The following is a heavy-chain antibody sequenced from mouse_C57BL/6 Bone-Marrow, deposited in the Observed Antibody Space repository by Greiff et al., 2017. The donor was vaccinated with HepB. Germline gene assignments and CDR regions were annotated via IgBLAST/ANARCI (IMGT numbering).Heavy chain of an antibody. CDR2: INPYNGGT. Sequence: VHLKQSGPVLVKPGASVKMSCKASGYTFTDYYMNWVKQSHGKSLEWIGVINPYNGGTSYNQKFKGKATLTVDKSSSTAYMELNSLTSEDSAVYYCARRLTGAYFDYWGQGTTLTVSS. D-gene: IGHD4-1*01. CDR3: ARRLTGAYFDY. CDR1: GYTFTDYY. J-gene: IGHJ2*01. V-gene: IGHV1-19*01.